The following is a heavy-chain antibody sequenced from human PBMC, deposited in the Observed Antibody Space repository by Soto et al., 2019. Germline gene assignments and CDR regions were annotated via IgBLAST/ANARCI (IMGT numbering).Heavy chain of an antibody. J-gene: IGHJ3*02. CDR1: GYTFTSYG. D-gene: IGHD3-22*01. V-gene: IGHV1-18*04. CDR3: ARDPNGYYYDSSGPRWAFEI. Sequence: QVQLVQSGAEVKKPGASVKVSCKASGYTFTSYGISWVRQAPGQGLEWMGWISAYNGNTNYAQKLQGRVTMTTDTSTSTAYMELRSLRSDDTAVYSCARDPNGYYYDSSGPRWAFEIWGQGTMVTGSS. CDR2: ISAYNGNT.